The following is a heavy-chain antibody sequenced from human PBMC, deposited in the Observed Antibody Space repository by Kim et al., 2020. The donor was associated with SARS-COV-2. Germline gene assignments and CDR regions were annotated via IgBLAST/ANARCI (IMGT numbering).Heavy chain of an antibody. CDR1: GASIKNSDSY. CDR3: ARQAPRILWFGALGDF. V-gene: IGHV4-39*01. J-gene: IGHJ4*01. Sequence: SETLSLTCSVSGASIKNSDSYWGWIRQSPGKGPEWIGSFSYSGTTYYNPSLKSRVTISVDTSNNHPSLTMRAATAADTALYYSARQAPRILWFGALGDF. CDR2: FSYSGTT. D-gene: IGHD3-10*01.